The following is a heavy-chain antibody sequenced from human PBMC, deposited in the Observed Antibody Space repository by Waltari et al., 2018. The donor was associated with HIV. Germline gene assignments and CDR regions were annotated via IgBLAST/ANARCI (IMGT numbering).Heavy chain of an antibody. V-gene: IGHV1-2*06. J-gene: IGHJ4*02. CDR3: ARVPVRYYYDSSGYFFDY. CDR2: ITPDTGAT. Sequence: QVQLVQSGAEVKKPGASVKVSCKASGYTFTDYFVHWVRQAPGEGPEWMGRITPDTGATDFAEDLVGRVTMTWDTSIATAHMEVARLTSDDTAVYYCARVPVRYYYDSSGYFFDYWGQGTLVTVSS. CDR1: GYTFTDYF. D-gene: IGHD3-22*01.